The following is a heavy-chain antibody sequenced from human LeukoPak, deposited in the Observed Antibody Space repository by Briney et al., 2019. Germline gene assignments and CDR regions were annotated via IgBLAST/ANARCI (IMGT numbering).Heavy chain of an antibody. Sequence: QTGGSLRLSCAASGFTFSNHGMHWVRQVPVKGLEWVAFLRYDGSQQYYADSVKGRFTISRDNTKNTLYLQLNSLRAEDTAIYYCARDQPVVDTYYFDYWGQGTLVTVSS. CDR3: ARDQPVVDTYYFDY. CDR1: GFTFSNHG. D-gene: IGHD2-2*01. J-gene: IGHJ4*02. V-gene: IGHV3-30*02. CDR2: LRYDGSQQ.